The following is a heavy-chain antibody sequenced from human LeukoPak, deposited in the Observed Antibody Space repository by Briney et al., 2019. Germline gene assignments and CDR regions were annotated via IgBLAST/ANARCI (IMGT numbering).Heavy chain of an antibody. D-gene: IGHD2-15*01. V-gene: IGHV4-39*01. CDR2: IYYSGSI. CDR1: GGSISSSNYY. J-gene: IGHJ4*02. Sequence: SETLSLTCTVSGGSISSSNYYWGWIRQPPGKGLEWIGSIYYSGSIYYNPSLKSRVTISVDTSKTQFSLKLTSVTATDTAVYYCARQRGYCSGGSCYGMFDYWGQGTLVTVSS. CDR3: ARQRGYCSGGSCYGMFDY.